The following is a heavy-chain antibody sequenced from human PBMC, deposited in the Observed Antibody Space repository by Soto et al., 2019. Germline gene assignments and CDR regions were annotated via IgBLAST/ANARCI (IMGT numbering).Heavy chain of an antibody. J-gene: IGHJ4*02. CDR1: GFSFSNFA. V-gene: IGHV3-23*01. CDR2: ITGNGAAT. CDR3: AKGTLGHCSGSTCYPLVD. Sequence: GGSLRLSCAASGFSFSNFAMAWFRQAPGKGLECLSVITGNGAATAYADSVKGRFAISRDNSENTLFLQMNSLRAEDTAVYYCAKGTLGHCSGSTCYPLVDGGQGTPVTVSS. D-gene: IGHD2-15*01.